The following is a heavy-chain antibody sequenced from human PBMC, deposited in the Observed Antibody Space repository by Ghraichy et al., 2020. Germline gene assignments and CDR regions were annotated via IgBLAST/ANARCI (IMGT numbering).Heavy chain of an antibody. Sequence: SETLSLTCTVTGGSISSYYWSWIRQPPGKGLEWIGYIYYSGSTNYNPSLKSRVTISIDGSKNQFSLKLTSVTAADTAVYYCARLYDSRSGWFDPWGQGTLVTVSS. CDR2: IYYSGST. J-gene: IGHJ5*02. D-gene: IGHD3-22*01. CDR1: GGSISSYY. V-gene: IGHV4-59*01. CDR3: ARLYDSRSGWFDP.